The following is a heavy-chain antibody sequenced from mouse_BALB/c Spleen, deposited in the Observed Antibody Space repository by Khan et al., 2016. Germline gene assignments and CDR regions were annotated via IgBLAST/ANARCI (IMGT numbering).Heavy chain of an antibody. Sequence: VQLQQSGAELVKPGASVKLSCTASGFNIKDTYMHWVKQRPEQGLEWIGRIDTANGNTKYDPKFHGKATITADTSSNKAYRPLSILTSEDTAALYCASHWDLCVDVWGVGTPVTVSS. CDR2: IDTANGNT. V-gene: IGHV14-3*02. D-gene: IGHD4-1*01. J-gene: IGHJ1*01. CDR1: GFNIKDTY. CDR3: ASHWDLCVDV.